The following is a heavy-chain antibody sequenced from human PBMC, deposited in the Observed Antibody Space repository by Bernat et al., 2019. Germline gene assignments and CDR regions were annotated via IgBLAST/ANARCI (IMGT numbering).Heavy chain of an antibody. J-gene: IGHJ3*02. V-gene: IGHV4-31*03. Sequence: QVQLQESGPGLVKPSQTLSLTCTVSGGSISSGGYYWSWIRQHPGKGLEWIGYIYYSGSTYYNPSLKSRVTISVDTSKNQFSLKLSSVTAADTAVYYCARGNLAVEAGTDAFDIWGQGTMVTVSS. CDR3: ARGNLAVEAGTDAFDI. CDR1: GGSISSGGYY. D-gene: IGHD6-13*01. CDR2: IYYSGST.